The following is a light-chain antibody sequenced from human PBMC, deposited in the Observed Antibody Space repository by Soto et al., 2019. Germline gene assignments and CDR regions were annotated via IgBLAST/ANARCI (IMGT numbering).Light chain of an antibody. CDR1: SSDVGGYNF. CDR2: DVT. V-gene: IGLV2-14*01. Sequence: QSALTQPASVSGSPGQSITISCTGTSSDVGGYNFVSWYQQYPGKAPQLVIYDVTNRPSGVSDRFSGFKSANTASLTISGLHAEDEADYYCTSYTSSSTYVFGTGTKSPS. CDR3: TSYTSSSTYV. J-gene: IGLJ1*01.